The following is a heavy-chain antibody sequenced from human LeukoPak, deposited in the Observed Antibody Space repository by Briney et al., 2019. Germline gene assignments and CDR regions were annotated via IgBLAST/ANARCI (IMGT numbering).Heavy chain of an antibody. CDR3: AKDQYSYGRPDAFDI. D-gene: IGHD5-18*01. V-gene: IGHV3-23*01. CDR2: ISGSGGST. Sequence: GGSLRLSCEASGFTFSSYAMSWVRQAPGKGLEWVSAISGSGGSTYYADSVKGRFTISRDNSKNTLYLQMNSLRAEDTAVYYCAKDQYSYGRPDAFDIWGQGTMVTVSS. J-gene: IGHJ3*02. CDR1: GFTFSSYA.